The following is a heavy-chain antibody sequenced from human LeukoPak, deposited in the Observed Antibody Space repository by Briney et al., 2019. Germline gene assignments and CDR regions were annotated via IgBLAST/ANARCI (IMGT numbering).Heavy chain of an antibody. CDR1: GGSFSGYY. V-gene: IGHV4-34*01. D-gene: IGHD3-3*01. J-gene: IGHJ5*02. CDR2: INHSGST. Sequence: PSETLSLTCAVYGGSFSGYYWSWIRQPPGKGLEWIGEINHSGSTNYNPSLKSRVTISVDTSKNQFSLKLSSVTAADTAVYYCARGWRGFSGFNWFDPWGQGTLVTVSS. CDR3: ARGWRGFSGFNWFDP.